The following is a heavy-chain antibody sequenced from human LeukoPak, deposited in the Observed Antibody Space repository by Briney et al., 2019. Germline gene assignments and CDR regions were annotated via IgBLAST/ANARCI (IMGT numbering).Heavy chain of an antibody. CDR2: IIPIFGTA. CDR1: GGTFSSYA. J-gene: IGHJ4*02. V-gene: IGHV1-69*05. Sequence: SVKISCRASGGTFSSYAISWVRQAPGQGLEWMGGIIPIFGTANYAQTFQGRVTITTDESTSTAYMELSSLRSEDTAVYYCARSPGGDGYNFDYWGQGTLVTVSS. D-gene: IGHD5-24*01. CDR3: ARSPGGDGYNFDY.